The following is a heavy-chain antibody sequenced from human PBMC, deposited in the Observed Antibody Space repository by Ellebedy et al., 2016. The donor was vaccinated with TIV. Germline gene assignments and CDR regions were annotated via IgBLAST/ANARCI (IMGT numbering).Heavy chain of an antibody. CDR1: GVSISSSSDY. CDR3: ARDSDGDYTSFDL. CDR2: VDYGGRA. D-gene: IGHD4-17*01. V-gene: IGHV4-39*07. Sequence: MPSETLSLTCSVSGVSISSSSDYWGWIRQPPGKGLEWIGSVDYGGRAYNNPSLKSRVTSSVDTSKNQFSLKLTSVTAADTAVYFCARDSDGDYTSFDLWGRGALVIVSS. J-gene: IGHJ2*01.